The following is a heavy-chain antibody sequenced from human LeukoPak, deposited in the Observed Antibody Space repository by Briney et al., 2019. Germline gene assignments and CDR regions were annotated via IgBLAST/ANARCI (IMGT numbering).Heavy chain of an antibody. V-gene: IGHV3-74*01. Sequence: GGSLRLSCAAPGFTFSSYWMHWVRQAPGKGLVWVSRINSDESSTSYADSVKGRFTISRDNAKKTLYLQMNSVRAEDTAVYYCASLITVTTGYYYYYYYMDVWGQGTMVSVSS. J-gene: IGHJ6*03. CDR3: ASLITVTTGYYYYYYYMDV. D-gene: IGHD4-17*01. CDR2: INSDESST. CDR1: GFTFSSYW.